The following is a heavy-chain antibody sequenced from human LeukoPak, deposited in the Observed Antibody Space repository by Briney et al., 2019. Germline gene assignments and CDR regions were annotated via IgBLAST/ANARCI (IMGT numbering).Heavy chain of an antibody. D-gene: IGHD4-23*01. Sequence: ASVKVSCKASGGTFSSYAISCVRQAPGQGLEWMGRIIPIFGTANYAQKFQGRVTITTDESTSTAYMELSSLRSEDTAVYYCASSPGSGNSPLFDYWGQGTLVTVSS. V-gene: IGHV1-69*05. CDR3: ASSPGSGNSPLFDY. CDR2: IIPIFGTA. J-gene: IGHJ4*02. CDR1: GGTFSSYA.